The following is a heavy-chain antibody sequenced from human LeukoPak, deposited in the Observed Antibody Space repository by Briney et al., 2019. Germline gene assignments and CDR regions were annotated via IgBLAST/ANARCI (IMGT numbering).Heavy chain of an antibody. J-gene: IGHJ4*02. CDR2: ISAYNGNT. CDR1: GYTFTSYG. CDR3: ARSLDCSGGSCQLDY. Sequence: ASVKVSCEASGYTFTSYGMSWVRQAPGQGLEWMGCISAYNGNTNYAQKLQGRVTMTTDTSTSTAYMELRSLRSDDTAVYYCARSLDCSGGSCQLDYWGQGTLVTVSS. D-gene: IGHD2-15*01. V-gene: IGHV1-18*01.